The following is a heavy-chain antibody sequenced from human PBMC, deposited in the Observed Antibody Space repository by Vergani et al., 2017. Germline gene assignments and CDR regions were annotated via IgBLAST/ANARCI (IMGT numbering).Heavy chain of an antibody. Sequence: QLQLQESGPGLVKPSETLSLTCTVSGGSISSSSYYWGWIRQPPGKGLEWIGSIYYSGSTYYNPSLKSRVTISVDTSKNQFSLKLSSVTAADTAVYYCARPHCSSTSCYGDASGWYGGVDYWGQGTLVTVSS. CDR3: ARPHCSSTSCYGDASGWYGGVDY. D-gene: IGHD2-2*01. V-gene: IGHV4-39*01. CDR1: GGSISSSSYY. J-gene: IGHJ4*02. CDR2: IYYSGST.